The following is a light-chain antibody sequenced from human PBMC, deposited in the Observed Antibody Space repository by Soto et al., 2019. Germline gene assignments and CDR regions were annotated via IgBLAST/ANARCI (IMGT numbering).Light chain of an antibody. CDR3: MQRTHVPIT. CDR1: QSLLYSDGKTY. J-gene: IGKJ5*01. Sequence: DVVVTQTPLSLSFTLAQPSSMSCESSQSLLYSDGKTYLYWYLERPGQPPQLLIYDVSNRFSGVPDRFSGSGSGTDFTLKISRVEAEDVGVYYCMQRTHVPITFGQGTRLEIK. CDR2: DVS. V-gene: IGKV2D-29*01.